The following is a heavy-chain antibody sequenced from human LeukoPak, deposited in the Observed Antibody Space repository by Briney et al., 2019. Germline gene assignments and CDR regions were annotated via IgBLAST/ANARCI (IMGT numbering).Heavy chain of an antibody. D-gene: IGHD3-9*01. CDR2: INPNGGGT. CDR1: GYTFTGYY. J-gene: IGHJ4*02. Sequence: TSVKVSCKASGYTFTGYYIHWVRQAPGQGLEWMGWINPNGGGTNYAQKFQGRVTMTRDTSISTAYMELSRLRSDDTAVYYCARESYDILTGYFYFDYWGQGTLVTVSS. V-gene: IGHV1-2*02. CDR3: ARESYDILTGYFYFDY.